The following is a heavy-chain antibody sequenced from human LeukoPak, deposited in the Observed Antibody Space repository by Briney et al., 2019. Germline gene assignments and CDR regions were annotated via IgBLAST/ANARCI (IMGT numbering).Heavy chain of an antibody. CDR2: VNCRDAST. CDR3: ARDQRWLQADY. V-gene: IGHV1-46*01. D-gene: IGHD5-24*01. CDR1: GYTFTSYN. Sequence: ASVKVSCKASGYTFTSYNMHWVRRAPGQGLEWMGFVNCRDASTTYAQKFQGRVTMTRDTSTSTVYMELSGLRSEDTAVYHCARDQRWLQADYWGQGTQVTVSS. J-gene: IGHJ4*02.